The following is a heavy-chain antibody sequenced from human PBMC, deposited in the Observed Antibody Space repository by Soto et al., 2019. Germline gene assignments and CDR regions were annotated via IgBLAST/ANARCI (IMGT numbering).Heavy chain of an antibody. CDR2: TNSGGTT. V-gene: IGHV3-66*01. CDR3: AKGKVVPGPNGAFDI. CDR1: GFTVSNNY. J-gene: IGHJ3*02. D-gene: IGHD6-19*01. Sequence: GGSLRLSCAASGFTVSNNYMSWVRQAPGKGLEWVSITNSGGTTYYADSVKGRFTISRDNALHLQMNSLRAEDTAVYYCAKGKVVPGPNGAFDIWGQGTMVTVSS.